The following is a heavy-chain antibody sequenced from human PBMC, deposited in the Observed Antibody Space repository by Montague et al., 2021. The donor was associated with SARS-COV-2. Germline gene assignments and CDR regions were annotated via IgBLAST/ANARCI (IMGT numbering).Heavy chain of an antibody. CDR3: ARDGYSSGWNGLHWFDP. J-gene: IGHJ5*02. CDR1: IGSISSGRYY. D-gene: IGHD6-25*01. V-gene: IGHV4-61*02. Sequence: TLSLTCTVSIGSISSGRYYWSWIRQPAGKGLEWIGRIYTSGSTXYNPSLKSRVTISVDTSKNQFSLKLSSVTAADTAVYYCARDGYSSGWNGLHWFDPWGQGTLVTVSS. CDR2: IYTSGST.